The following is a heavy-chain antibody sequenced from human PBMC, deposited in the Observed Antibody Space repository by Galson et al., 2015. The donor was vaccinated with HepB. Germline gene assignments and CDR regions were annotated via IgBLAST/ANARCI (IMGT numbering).Heavy chain of an antibody. Sequence: SLRLSCAASGFTFSNAWMSWVRQAPGKGLEWVGRIKSKTDGGTTDYAAPVKGRFTISRDDSKNTLYLQMNSLKTEDTAVYYCTTGSYYYDSSGYYRADAFDIWGQGTMVTVSS. D-gene: IGHD3-22*01. CDR2: IKSKTDGGTT. CDR1: GFTFSNAW. CDR3: TTGSYYYDSSGYYRADAFDI. V-gene: IGHV3-15*01. J-gene: IGHJ3*02.